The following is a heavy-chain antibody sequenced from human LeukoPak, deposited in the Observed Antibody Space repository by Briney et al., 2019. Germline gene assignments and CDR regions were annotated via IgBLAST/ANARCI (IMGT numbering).Heavy chain of an antibody. J-gene: IGHJ6*03. CDR2: RSRNGSTK. D-gene: IGHD3-10*01. CDR1: GFTFSDYN. V-gene: IGHV3-11*01. CDR3: ARVRDQISMVRGARRGYYMDV. Sequence: PGGSLRLSCAASGFTFSDYNINWIRQAPGKGLEWVSSRSRNGSTKYYSDSVKGRFTISRDNAKNSLFLQMNSLRAEDTAVYYCARVRDQISMVRGARRGYYMDVWGKGAAVTFSS.